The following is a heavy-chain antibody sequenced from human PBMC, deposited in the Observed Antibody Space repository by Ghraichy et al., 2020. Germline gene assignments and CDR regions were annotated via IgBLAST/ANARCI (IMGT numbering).Heavy chain of an antibody. V-gene: IGHV3-15*01. Sequence: GGSLRLSCAGSGFTFPNAWMSWVRRAPGQGLVWVGRIKRKTDGGSTDYAAPVKGRFTISRDNSKNTFYLQMDSLRNEDTAVYYSSTANEGLFDWGRGTLGSVSS. D-gene: IGHD3-16*01. CDR2: IKRKTDGGST. CDR3: STANEGLFD. CDR1: GFTFPNAW. J-gene: IGHJ2*01.